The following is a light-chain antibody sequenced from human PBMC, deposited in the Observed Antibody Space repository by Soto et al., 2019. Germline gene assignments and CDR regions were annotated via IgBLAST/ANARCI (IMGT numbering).Light chain of an antibody. CDR3: AAWDDSLNGWV. J-gene: IGLJ3*02. CDR2: SNN. CDR1: SSNIGSNP. V-gene: IGLV1-44*01. Sequence: QSVLTQPPSASGTPGQRVTISCSGSSSNIGSNPVNWYQQLPGTAPKLLIYSNNQQPSGVPDRFSGSKSGTSASLAISGLQSEDEADYSCAAWDDSLNGWVFGGGTKLTVL.